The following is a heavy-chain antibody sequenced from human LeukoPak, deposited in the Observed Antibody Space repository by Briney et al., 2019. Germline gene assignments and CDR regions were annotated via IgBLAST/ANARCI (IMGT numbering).Heavy chain of an antibody. J-gene: IGHJ5*02. CDR1: GYTFTTYG. V-gene: IGHV1-8*02. CDR3: ARSHAYYDFWSGYRNWFDP. Sequence: ASVKVSCKASGYTFTTYGFSWVRQATGQGLEWMGWMNPNSGNTGYAQKFQGRVTMTRNTSISTAYMELSSLRSEDTAVYYCARSHAYYDFWSGYRNWFDPWGQGTLVTVSS. D-gene: IGHD3-3*01. CDR2: MNPNSGNT.